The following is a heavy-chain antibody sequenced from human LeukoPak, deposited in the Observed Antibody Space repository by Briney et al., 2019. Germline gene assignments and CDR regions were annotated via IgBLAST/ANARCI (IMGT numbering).Heavy chain of an antibody. V-gene: IGHV3-33*01. Sequence: GGPLRLSCAASGFTLSTYGVHWAGQAQGKGLGGVAVIWFDASNKYFADSVKGRFTISRDNSKSTVDLQMNSLRAEDTAMYFCVVTTHWADAFDMWGQGTMVTVSS. CDR1: GFTLSTYG. J-gene: IGHJ3*02. CDR2: IWFDASNK. D-gene: IGHD4-17*01. CDR3: VVTTHWADAFDM.